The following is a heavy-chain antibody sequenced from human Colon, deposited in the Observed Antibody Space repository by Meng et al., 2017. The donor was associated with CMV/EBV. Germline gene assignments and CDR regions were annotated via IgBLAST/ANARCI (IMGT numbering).Heavy chain of an antibody. Sequence: SVKVSCKASEGTFSSYTISWVRQAPGQGLEWMGRIIPILGIANYAQKFQGRVTITADKSTSTAYMELSSLRSEDTAVYYCARTIVGAISGSLFDYWGQGTLVTVSS. V-gene: IGHV1-69*02. D-gene: IGHD1-26*01. CDR3: ARTIVGAISGSLFDY. J-gene: IGHJ4*02. CDR1: EGTFSSYT. CDR2: IIPILGIA.